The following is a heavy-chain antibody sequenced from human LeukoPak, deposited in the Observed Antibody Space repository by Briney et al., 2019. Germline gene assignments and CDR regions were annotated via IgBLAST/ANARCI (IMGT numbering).Heavy chain of an antibody. CDR3: AKDLYSGSYIEYFQH. CDR2: IIPILGIA. Sequence: ASVKVSCKASGGTFSSYAISWVRQAPGQGLEWMGRIIPILGIANYAQKFQGRVTITADKSTSTAYMELSSLRSEDTAVYYCAKDLYSGSYIEYFQHWGQGTLVTVSS. D-gene: IGHD1-26*01. V-gene: IGHV1-69*04. J-gene: IGHJ1*01. CDR1: GGTFSSYA.